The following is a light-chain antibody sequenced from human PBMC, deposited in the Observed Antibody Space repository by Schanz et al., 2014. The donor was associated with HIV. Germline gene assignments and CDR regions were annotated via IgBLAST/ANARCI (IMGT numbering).Light chain of an antibody. CDR3: ATWDSLLNAVV. V-gene: IGLV1-51*01. CDR1: AFNVGQNY. CDR2: GTH. J-gene: IGLJ2*01. Sequence: QSVLTQPPSVSAAPGQRVTISCSGSAFNVGQNYVSWYQQFPGTAPKLLIYGTHDRLSEIPDRFSGSKSGTSASLAITGLQTEDEADYYCATWDSLLNAVVFGGGTKVTVL.